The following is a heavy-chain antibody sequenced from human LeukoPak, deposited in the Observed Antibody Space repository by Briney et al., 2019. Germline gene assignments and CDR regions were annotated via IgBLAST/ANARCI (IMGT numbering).Heavy chain of an antibody. V-gene: IGHV3-21*01. CDR1: GFTFSSYR. CDR2: ISSSSSYI. D-gene: IGHD7-27*01. CDR3: AREYLGSRYFDL. Sequence: GGSLRLSCAASGFTFSSYRMNWVRQAPGKGLEWVSSISSSSSYIYYADSVKGRFTISRDNAKNSLYLQMNSLRAEDTAVYYCAREYLGSRYFDLWGRGTLVTVSS. J-gene: IGHJ2*01.